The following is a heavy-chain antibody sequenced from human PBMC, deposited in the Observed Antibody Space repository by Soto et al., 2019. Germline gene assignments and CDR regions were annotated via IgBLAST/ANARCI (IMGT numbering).Heavy chain of an antibody. CDR1: GYTFTSYA. D-gene: IGHD6-13*01. CDR3: ARGLFLLAAAGTWFDP. V-gene: IGHV1-3*01. Sequence: ASVKVSCKASGYTFTSYAMHWVRQAPGQRLEWMGWINAGNGNTKYSQKFQGRVTITRDTSASTAYMELSSLRSEDTAVYYCARGLFLLAAAGTWFDPWGQGTLVTVSS. J-gene: IGHJ5*02. CDR2: INAGNGNT.